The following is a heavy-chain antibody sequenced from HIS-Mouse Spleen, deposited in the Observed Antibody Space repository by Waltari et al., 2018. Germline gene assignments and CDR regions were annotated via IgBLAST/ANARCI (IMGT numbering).Heavy chain of an antibody. V-gene: IGHV4-39*07. D-gene: IGHD6-13*01. CDR1: GGSISSSSYY. CDR3: AREIPYSSSWYDWYFDL. Sequence: QLQLQESGPGLVKPSETLSLTCTVSGGSISSSSYYWGWIRQPPGKGLEWIGSIYYSGRTYYNPARKSRVTISVDTSKNQFSLKLSAVTAADTAVYYCAREIPYSSSWYDWYFDLWGQGTLVTVSS. J-gene: IGHJ2*01. CDR2: IYYSGRT.